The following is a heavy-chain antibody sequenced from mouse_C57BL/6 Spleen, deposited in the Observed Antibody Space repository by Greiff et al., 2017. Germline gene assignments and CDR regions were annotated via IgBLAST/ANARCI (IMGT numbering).Heavy chain of an antibody. CDR2: IDPETGGT. D-gene: IGHD3-3*01. Sequence: QVQLQQSGAELVRPGASVTLSCKASGYTFTDYEMHWVKQTPVHGLEWIGAIDPETGGTAYNQKFKGKAILTADKSSSTAYMELRSLTSEDSAVYYCTIGGYYAMDYWGQGTSVTVSS. V-gene: IGHV1-15*01. CDR1: GYTFTDYE. J-gene: IGHJ4*01. CDR3: TIGGYYAMDY.